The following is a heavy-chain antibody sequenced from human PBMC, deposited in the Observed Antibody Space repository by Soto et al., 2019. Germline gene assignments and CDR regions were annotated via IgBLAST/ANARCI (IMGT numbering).Heavy chain of an antibody. V-gene: IGHV4-34*01. J-gene: IGHJ4*02. CDR1: GGSFSGYY. CDR3: ASTVTTLNYFDY. D-gene: IGHD4-17*01. CDR2: INHSGST. Sequence: QVQLQQWGAGLLKPSETLSLTCAVYGGSFSGYYWSWIHQHPGKGLEWIGEINHSGSTNYNPSLKSRVTISVDTSKNQFSLKLSSVTAADTAVYYCASTVTTLNYFDYWGQGTLVTVSS.